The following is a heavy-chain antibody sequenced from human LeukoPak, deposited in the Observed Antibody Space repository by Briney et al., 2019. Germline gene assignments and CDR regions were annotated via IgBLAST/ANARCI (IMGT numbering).Heavy chain of an antibody. V-gene: IGHV3-53*01. CDR2: IYSGGST. CDR3: ARGKSGSYPNWFDP. Sequence: PGGSLRLSCAASGFTVSNNYMSWVRQAPGKGLEWVSVIYSGGSTYYADSVKGRFTISRDNSKNTLYLQMNSLRAEDTAVYYCARGKSGSYPNWFDPWGQGTLVTVSS. D-gene: IGHD1-26*01. CDR1: GFTVSNNY. J-gene: IGHJ5*02.